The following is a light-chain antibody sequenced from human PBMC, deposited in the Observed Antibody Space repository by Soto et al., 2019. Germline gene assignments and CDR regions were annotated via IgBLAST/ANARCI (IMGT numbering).Light chain of an antibody. CDR3: QSYDSSLSGAV. CDR1: SSNIGAGYD. V-gene: IGLV1-40*01. Sequence: QSVLTQPPSVSGAPGQRVTISCTGSSSNIGAGYDVHWYQQLPGTAPKRLIYGNKNRPSGVPARISGSKSATSASLAITGLQAEDEGDYYCQSYDSSLSGAVFGGGTKLTVL. CDR2: GNK. J-gene: IGLJ2*01.